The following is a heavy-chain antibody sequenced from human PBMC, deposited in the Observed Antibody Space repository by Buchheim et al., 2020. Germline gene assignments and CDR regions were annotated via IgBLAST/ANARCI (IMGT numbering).Heavy chain of an antibody. Sequence: QVQPVQSGAEVKKPGASVKVSCKASGYTFTGYYMHWVRQAPGQGLEWMGWINPNSGGTHYAQKFQGRVTMTRDTSLSTAYMELSRLRSDDTAVYYCARGGYDFWSGYLVQNWFDPWGQGTL. J-gene: IGHJ5*02. CDR2: INPNSGGT. CDR3: ARGGYDFWSGYLVQNWFDP. D-gene: IGHD3-3*01. CDR1: GYTFTGYY. V-gene: IGHV1-2*02.